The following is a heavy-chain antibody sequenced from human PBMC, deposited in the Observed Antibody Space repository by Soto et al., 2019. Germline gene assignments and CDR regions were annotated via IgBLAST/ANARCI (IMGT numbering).Heavy chain of an antibody. D-gene: IGHD6-19*01. CDR1: GFTVSSNY. V-gene: IGHV3-66*01. CDR3: ARDPPSAYSSGWYEVFDY. CDR2: IYSGGST. J-gene: IGHJ4*02. Sequence: GGSLRLSCAASGFTVSSNYMSWVRQAPGKGLEWVSVIYSGGSTYYADSVKGRFTNSRDNSKNTLYLQMNSLGAEDTAVYYCARDPPSAYSSGWYEVFDYWGQGTLVTVSS.